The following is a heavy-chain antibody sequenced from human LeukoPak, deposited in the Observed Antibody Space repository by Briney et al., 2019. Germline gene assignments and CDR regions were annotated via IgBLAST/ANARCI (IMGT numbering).Heavy chain of an antibody. CDR2: IYYSGST. Sequence: PSETLSLTCTVSGGSISSYYWSWIRQPPGKGLEWIGYIYYSGSTNYNPSLKSRVTISVDTSKNQFSLKLSSVTAADTAVYYCARGWYYYDSSGYYYSWFDPWGQGTLVTVSS. CDR1: GGSISSYY. D-gene: IGHD3-22*01. V-gene: IGHV4-59*01. CDR3: ARGWYYYDSSGYYYSWFDP. J-gene: IGHJ5*02.